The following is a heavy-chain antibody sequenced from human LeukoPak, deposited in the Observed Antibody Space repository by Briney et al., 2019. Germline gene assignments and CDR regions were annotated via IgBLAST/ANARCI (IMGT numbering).Heavy chain of an antibody. Sequence: GSLRLSCAASGFTFSDYAMSWVRQAPGKGLEGVSVISGNGGSTYYAKSMKGRFTSSRDNSKNRLFLQMNSLRADDTAVYYCAKGWRHDYVWGSYVYNWFDPWGQGTLVTVSS. CDR2: ISGNGGST. CDR1: GFTFSDYA. CDR3: AKGWRHDYVWGSYVYNWFDP. J-gene: IGHJ5*02. D-gene: IGHD3-16*01. V-gene: IGHV3-23*01.